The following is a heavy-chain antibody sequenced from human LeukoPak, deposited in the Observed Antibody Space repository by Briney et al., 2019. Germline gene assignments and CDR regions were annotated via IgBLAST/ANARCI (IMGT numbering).Heavy chain of an antibody. Sequence: ASVKVYCKASGYTFTGYYMHWVRQAPGQGLEWMGWINPNSGGTNYAQKFQGRVTMTRDTSISTAYMELSRLRSDDTAVYYCAREVRPYYYDSSGSASFDYWGQGTLVTVSS. CDR1: GYTFTGYY. CDR3: AREVRPYYYDSSGSASFDY. J-gene: IGHJ4*02. V-gene: IGHV1-2*02. CDR2: INPNSGGT. D-gene: IGHD3-22*01.